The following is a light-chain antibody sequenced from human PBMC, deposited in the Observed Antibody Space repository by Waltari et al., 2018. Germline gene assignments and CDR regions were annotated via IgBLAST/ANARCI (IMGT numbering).Light chain of an antibody. J-gene: IGLJ3*02. CDR2: DVS. Sequence: YQQHPCKALTLFIYDVSYWPSWVAYRFSGYKSGHTAALTISGLQAEDEADYYCSSYITTNTLELFGGGTSLTVL. V-gene: IGLV2-14*03. CDR3: SSYITTNTLEL.